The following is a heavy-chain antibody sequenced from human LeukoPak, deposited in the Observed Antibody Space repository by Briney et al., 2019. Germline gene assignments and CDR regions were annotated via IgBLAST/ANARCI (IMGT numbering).Heavy chain of an antibody. D-gene: IGHD3-10*01. V-gene: IGHV1-2*02. J-gene: IGHJ4*02. CDR3: ARVRSTGFSDY. CDR1: GYSFTGYY. CDR2: INPNSGDT. Sequence: ASAKVSCKASGYSFTGYYMHWVRQAPGQGLEWMGWINPNSGDTKYAQKFQGRVTMTRDTSISTAYMELSRLRSDDTAVYYCARVRSTGFSDYWGQGTLVTVSS.